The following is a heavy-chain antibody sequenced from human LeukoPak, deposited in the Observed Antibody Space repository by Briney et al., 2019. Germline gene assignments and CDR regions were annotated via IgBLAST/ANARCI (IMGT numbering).Heavy chain of an antibody. V-gene: IGHV3-21*01. Sequence: GGTLRLSCAATGFSFSSYALSWVRQAPGKGLEWVSSISSSSSYIYYADSVKGRFTISRDNAKNSLYLQMNSLRAEDTAVYYCARYDYGDYVYLTDYWGQGTLVTVSS. CDR2: ISSSSSYI. CDR1: GFSFSSYA. J-gene: IGHJ4*02. CDR3: ARYDYGDYVYLTDY. D-gene: IGHD4-17*01.